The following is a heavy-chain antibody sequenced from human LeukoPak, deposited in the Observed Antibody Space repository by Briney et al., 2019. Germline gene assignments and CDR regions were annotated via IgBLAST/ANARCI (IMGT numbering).Heavy chain of an antibody. CDR2: ISWNSGSI. D-gene: IGHD1-26*01. CDR1: GFTFDDYA. CDR3: AKDEAYVGASYFDY. J-gene: IGHJ4*02. V-gene: IGHV3-9*01. Sequence: GGSLRLSCAASGFTFDDYAMHWVRQAPGRGLEWVSGISWNSGSIGYADSVKGRFTISRDNAKNSLYLQMNSLRAEDTALYYCAKDEAYVGASYFDYWGQGTLVTVSS.